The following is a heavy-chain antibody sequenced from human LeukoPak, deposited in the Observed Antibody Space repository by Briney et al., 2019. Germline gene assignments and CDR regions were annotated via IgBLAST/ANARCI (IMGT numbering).Heavy chain of an antibody. Sequence: SETLSLTCTVSGDSISRYYWSWIRQPAGKGLEWIGRIYNGGIITYNPSLKSRVTMSIETSNNQFSLKLSSVTAADTAVYYCAKSNGYGLVDIWGQGTMVTVSS. CDR2: IYNGGII. J-gene: IGHJ3*02. CDR1: GDSISRYY. CDR3: AKSNGYGLVDI. V-gene: IGHV4-4*07. D-gene: IGHD3-10*01.